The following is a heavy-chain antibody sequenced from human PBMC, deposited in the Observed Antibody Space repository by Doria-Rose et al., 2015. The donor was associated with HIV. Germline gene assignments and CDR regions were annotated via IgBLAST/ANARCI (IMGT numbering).Heavy chain of an antibody. CDR2: ICSDDER. D-gene: IGHD6-13*01. Sequence: SGPVLVKPTETLTLTCTVSGVSLSSPGMGVSWIRQPPGKALEWLATICSDDERSYQTSLKSRLPISRGTSKSQVVLTMTDMDPVDTATYYCARIKSSRWYHKYYFDFWGQGTLVIVSA. V-gene: IGHV2-26*01. CDR3: ARIKSSRWYHKYYFDF. J-gene: IGHJ4*02. CDR1: GVSLSSPGMG.